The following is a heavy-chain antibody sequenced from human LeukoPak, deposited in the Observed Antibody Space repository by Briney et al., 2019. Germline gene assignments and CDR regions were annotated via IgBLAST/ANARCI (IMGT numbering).Heavy chain of an antibody. CDR1: GGSISNYY. D-gene: IGHD2-2*01. CDR2: IYYSGST. V-gene: IGHV4-59*01. Sequence: NASETLSLTCTVSGGSISNYYWSWIRQPPGKGLEWIGYIYYSGSTNYNPSLKSRVTISVDTSKNQFSLNLSSVTAADTAVYYCARYQLHFDPWGQGTLVTVSS. CDR3: ARYQLHFDP. J-gene: IGHJ5*02.